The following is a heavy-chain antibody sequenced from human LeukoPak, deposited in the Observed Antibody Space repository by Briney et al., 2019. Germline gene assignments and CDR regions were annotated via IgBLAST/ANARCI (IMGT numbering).Heavy chain of an antibody. CDR3: ARVGYDSSGYSNVNFDY. Sequence: ASVKVSCKASGYTFTSYGISWVRQAPGQGLEWMGWINAGNGNTKYSQKFQGRVTITRDTSASTAYMELSSLRSEDTAVYYCARVGYDSSGYSNVNFDYWGQGTLVTVSS. CDR1: GYTFTSYG. V-gene: IGHV1-3*01. CDR2: INAGNGNT. J-gene: IGHJ4*02. D-gene: IGHD3-22*01.